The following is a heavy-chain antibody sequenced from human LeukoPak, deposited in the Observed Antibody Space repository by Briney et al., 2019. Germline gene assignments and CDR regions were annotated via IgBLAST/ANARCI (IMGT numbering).Heavy chain of an antibody. CDR3: ARDPAVTTGGY. CDR1: GFTFRSCW. D-gene: IGHD4-17*01. V-gene: IGHV3-53*01. J-gene: IGHJ4*02. CDR2: ICSGGST. Sequence: GGSLRLFCAACGFTFRSCWLRGVRGARGKGLEWVSVICSGGSTYYAESVQGRFTLSRDNSKNTLYLQMNSLRAEDTAVYYCARDPAVTTGGYWGQATLATVSS.